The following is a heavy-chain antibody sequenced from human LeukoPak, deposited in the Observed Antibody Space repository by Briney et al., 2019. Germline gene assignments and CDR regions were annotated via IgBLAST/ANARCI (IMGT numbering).Heavy chain of an antibody. V-gene: IGHV3-66*01. D-gene: IGHD3-22*01. Sequence: GGSLRLSCAASGFTFSSYWMTWVRQAPGKGLEWVSVIYSGGSTYYADSVKGRFTISRDNSKNTLYLQMNSLRAEDTAVYYCARGFYYYDSSGYGDLGYYFDYWGQGTLVIVSS. CDR1: GFTFSSYW. CDR3: ARGFYYYDSSGYGDLGYYFDY. CDR2: IYSGGST. J-gene: IGHJ4*02.